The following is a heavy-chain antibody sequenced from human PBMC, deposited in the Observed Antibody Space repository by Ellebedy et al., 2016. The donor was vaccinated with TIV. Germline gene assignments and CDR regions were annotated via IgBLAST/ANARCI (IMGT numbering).Heavy chain of an antibody. V-gene: IGHV3-7*01. J-gene: IGHJ3*01. CDR1: RFTFSSYW. Sequence: GGSLRLSCAASRFTFSSYWMSWVRQAPGKGLEWVANLRIDGNEKYYVDSVKGRFTISRDNAKNSLYLQMNSLRVEDTALYYCATDGSYGDYLFPQHAFVFWGQGTMVTVSS. CDR3: ATDGSYGDYLFPQHAFVF. CDR2: LRIDGNEK. D-gene: IGHD4-17*01.